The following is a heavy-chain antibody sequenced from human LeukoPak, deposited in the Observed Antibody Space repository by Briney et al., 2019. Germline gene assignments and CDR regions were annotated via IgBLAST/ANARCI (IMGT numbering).Heavy chain of an antibody. CDR3: ARDVLRYLRGAFDI. CDR2: INPNSGGT. CDR1: GYTFTGYY. Sequence: ASVKVSCKASGYTFTGYYMHWVRQAPGQGLEWMGWINPNSGGTNYAQKFQGRVTMTRDTSISTAYMELSRLRSDDTAVYYCARDVLRYLRGAFDIWGQGTMVTVSS. V-gene: IGHV1-2*02. J-gene: IGHJ3*02. D-gene: IGHD3-9*01.